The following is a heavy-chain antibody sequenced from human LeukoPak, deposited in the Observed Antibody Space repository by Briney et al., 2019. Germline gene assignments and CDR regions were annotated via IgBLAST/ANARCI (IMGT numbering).Heavy chain of an antibody. J-gene: IGHJ6*02. CDR2: INSDGSST. V-gene: IGHV3-74*01. CDR1: GFTFSSYW. D-gene: IGHD7-27*01. Sequence: GGSLRLSCAASGFTFSSYWMHWVRQAPGKGLVWVSRINSDGSSTSYADSVKGRFTISRDNAKNTLYLQVNSLRAEDTAVYYCARNPSGFYYYYYGMDVWGQGTTVTVSS. CDR3: ARNPSGFYYYYYGMDV.